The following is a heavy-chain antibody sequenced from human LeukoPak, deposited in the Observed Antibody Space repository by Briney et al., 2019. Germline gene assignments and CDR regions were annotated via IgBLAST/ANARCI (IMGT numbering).Heavy chain of an antibody. CDR1: GFTFSSYA. V-gene: IGHV3-23*01. Sequence: GGSLRLSCAASGFTFSSYAMSWVRQAPGKGLEWVSAISGSGGSTYYADSVKGRFTISRGNSKNTLYLQMNSLRAEDTAVYYCAKRDYDILTGYYVWGSYRYTYYFDYWGQGTLVTVSS. CDR2: ISGSGGST. J-gene: IGHJ4*02. D-gene: IGHD3-16*02. CDR3: AKRDYDILTGYYVWGSYRYTYYFDY.